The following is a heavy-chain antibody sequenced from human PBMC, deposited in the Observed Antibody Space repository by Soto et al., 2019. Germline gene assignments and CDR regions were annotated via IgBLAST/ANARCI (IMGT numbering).Heavy chain of an antibody. D-gene: IGHD5-18*01. CDR3: AKNLGRGYSYI. CDR2: ISGSGGST. J-gene: IGHJ4*02. V-gene: IGHV3-23*01. CDR1: GFNFSSFA. Sequence: VGSLRLSCAASGFNFSSFAMSWVRQAPGKGLEWVSAISGSGGSTYYADSVKGRFTISRDNSKNTLYLQMNSLRAEDTAVHYCAKNLGRGYSYIWGQGTLVTVSS.